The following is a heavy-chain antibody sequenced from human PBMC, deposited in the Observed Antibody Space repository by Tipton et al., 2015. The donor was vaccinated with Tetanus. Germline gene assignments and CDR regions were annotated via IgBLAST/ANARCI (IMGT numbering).Heavy chain of an antibody. CDR2: VYYSGST. J-gene: IGHJ3*01. V-gene: IGHV4-31*03. CDR3: ARTFFVTGSRIRGGCPFDL. D-gene: IGHD3-10*01. CDR1: GGSISSGGFF. Sequence: TLSLTCTVSGGSISSGGFFWNWIRQFPGKGLEWIGYVYYSGSTFYNPSLKSRVTISVDTSKNQFSLTLTSVTAADTAVYYCARTFFVTGSRIRGGCPFDLWGQGTLVTVSS.